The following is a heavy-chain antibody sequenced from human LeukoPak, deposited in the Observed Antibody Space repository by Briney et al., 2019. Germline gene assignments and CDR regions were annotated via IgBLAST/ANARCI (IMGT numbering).Heavy chain of an antibody. Sequence: GGSLRLACAASGFTFSTYWMAWVRQAPGKGLEWVANIKEDESAKHQADSVKGRFTISRDNAQNSVYLQMSSLRGEDTAVYYCARDVGGSLDYWGQGTLVTVSS. CDR1: GFTFSTYW. D-gene: IGHD1-26*01. J-gene: IGHJ4*02. CDR2: IKEDESAK. V-gene: IGHV3-7*01. CDR3: ARDVGGSLDY.